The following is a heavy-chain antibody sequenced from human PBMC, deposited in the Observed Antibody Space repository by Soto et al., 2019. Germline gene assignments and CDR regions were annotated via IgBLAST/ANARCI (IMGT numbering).Heavy chain of an antibody. CDR2: IYPGDSDT. Sequence: PAESLKISCNGSAYTFSSYWIAWVRQMPGKGLEWMGIIYPGDSDTRYSPSFQGQVTISADKSISTAYLQWSSLKASDTAMYYCARSTSPFYCDYWGQGTLVTVSS. V-gene: IGHV5-51*01. CDR1: AYTFSSYW. J-gene: IGHJ4*02. CDR3: ARSTSPFYCDY.